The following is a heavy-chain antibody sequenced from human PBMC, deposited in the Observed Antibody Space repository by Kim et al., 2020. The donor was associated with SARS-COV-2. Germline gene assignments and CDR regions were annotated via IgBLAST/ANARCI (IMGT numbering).Heavy chain of an antibody. J-gene: IGHJ2*01. D-gene: IGHD5-18*01. CDR3: ARSRGRGYSYGPTRYFDL. V-gene: IGHV4-34*01. CDR2: INHSGST. Sequence: SETLSLTCAVYGGSFSGYYWSWIRQPPGKGLEWIGEINHSGSTNYNPSLKSRVTISVDTSKNQFSLKLSSVTAADTAVYYCARSRGRGYSYGPTRYFDL. CDR1: GGSFSGYY.